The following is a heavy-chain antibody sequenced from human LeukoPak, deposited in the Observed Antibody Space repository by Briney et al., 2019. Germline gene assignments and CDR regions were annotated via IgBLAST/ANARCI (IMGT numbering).Heavy chain of an antibody. J-gene: IGHJ4*02. D-gene: IGHD3-22*01. CDR3: ARGTGYPLIG. CDR1: GASFSGYY. CDR2: INHSGST. V-gene: IGHV4-34*01. Sequence: SETLSLTCAVYGASFSGYYWSWIRQPPGKGLEWIGEINHSGSTNYNPSLKSRVTISVDTSKNQFSLKLSSVTAADMAVYYCARGTGYPLIGWGQGTLVTVSS.